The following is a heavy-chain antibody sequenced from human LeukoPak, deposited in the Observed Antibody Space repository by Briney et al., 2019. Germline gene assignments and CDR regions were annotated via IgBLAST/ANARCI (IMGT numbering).Heavy chain of an antibody. CDR1: GFTFSSYG. CDR3: ARGGNSYAFDI. Sequence: PGGTLRLSCAASGFTFSSYGMSWVRQAPGKGLEWVSGISGNSGTTYYADSVKGRFTISRDNAKNSLYLQMNSLRAEDTAVYYCARGGNSYAFDIWGQGTMVTVSS. D-gene: IGHD4-23*01. V-gene: IGHV3-23*01. J-gene: IGHJ3*02. CDR2: ISGNSGTT.